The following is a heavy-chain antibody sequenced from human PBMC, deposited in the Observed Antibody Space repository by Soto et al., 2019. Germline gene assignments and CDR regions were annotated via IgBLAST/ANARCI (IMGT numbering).Heavy chain of an antibody. CDR2: IIPFFGSP. J-gene: IGHJ5*02. CDR3: ARAIVPRFNWFDP. V-gene: IGHV1-69*01. CDR1: ADTFNNYA. Sequence: QVQLVQSGAEVKKPGSSVTVSCKASADTFNNYAIAWVRQAPGQGLEWMGGIIPFFGSPKYSQKFQNRVTITVEESTSASYMNLTGLRSDDTAVYYCARAIVPRFNWFDPGGQGTLVTVSS. D-gene: IGHD1-26*01.